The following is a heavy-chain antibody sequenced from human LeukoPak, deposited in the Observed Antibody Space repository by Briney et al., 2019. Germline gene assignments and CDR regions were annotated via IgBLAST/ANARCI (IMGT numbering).Heavy chain of an antibody. J-gene: IGHJ5*02. V-gene: IGHV1-24*01. CDR1: GYTFTSYD. D-gene: IGHD6-19*01. CDR3: ATGQWLVWNWFDP. Sequence: ASVKVSCKASGYTFTSYDINWVRQATGQGLEWMGGFDPEDGETIYAQKFQGRVTMTEDTSTDTAYMELSSLRSEDTAVYYCATGQWLVWNWFDPWGQGTLVTVSS. CDR2: FDPEDGET.